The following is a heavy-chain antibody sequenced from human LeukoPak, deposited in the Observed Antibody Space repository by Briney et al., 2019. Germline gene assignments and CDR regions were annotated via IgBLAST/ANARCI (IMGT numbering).Heavy chain of an antibody. CDR3: ARHRSGGSQDDAFDI. Sequence: GGSLRLSCAASGFTFSSYWMSWVRQAPGKGLEWVANIKQDGSEKYYVDSVKGRFTISRHNAKNSLFLQMNSLRAEDTAVYYCARHRSGGSQDDAFDIWGQGTMVTVSS. CDR2: IKQDGSEK. CDR1: GFTFSSYW. J-gene: IGHJ3*02. V-gene: IGHV3-7*01. D-gene: IGHD2-15*01.